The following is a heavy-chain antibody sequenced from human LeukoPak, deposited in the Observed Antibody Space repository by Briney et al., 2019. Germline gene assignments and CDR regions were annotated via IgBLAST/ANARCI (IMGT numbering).Heavy chain of an antibody. J-gene: IGHJ4*02. CDR3: AKRSSDVDTGYFDY. D-gene: IGHD3/OR15-3a*01. CDR2: IRGSGDST. Sequence: PGGSLRLSCAASGFTLSRYSMSWVRQAPGKGLEWVSAIRGSGDSTYYAESVKGRFTISRDNSKNTLNLQMNSLRAEDTAVYYCAKRSSDVDTGYFDYGAQGTLVTVSS. CDR1: GFTLSRYS. V-gene: IGHV3-23*01.